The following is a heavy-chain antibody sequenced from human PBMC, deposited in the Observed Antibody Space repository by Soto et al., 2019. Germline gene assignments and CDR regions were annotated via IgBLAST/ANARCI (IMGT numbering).Heavy chain of an antibody. CDR1: LISYA. Sequence: LISYAISWVRHARGQGLEWMGGIIPIFGTAHYAQKFQRRVAITADESTSKAYMELSSLRSEDTAGYYCASPPGPCYMCFDPWGQGTLVTVSS. CDR3: ASPPGPCYMCFDP. D-gene: IGHD3-16*02. CDR2: IIPIFGTA. J-gene: IGHJ5*02. V-gene: IGHV1-69*01.